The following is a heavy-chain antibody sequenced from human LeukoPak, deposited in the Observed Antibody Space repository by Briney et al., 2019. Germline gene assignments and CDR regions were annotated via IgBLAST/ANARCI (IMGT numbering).Heavy chain of an antibody. CDR2: INNDGSST. Sequence: GGSLRLSCAASGFTFSNYWTHWVRQAPGKGLVWVSLINNDGSSTKYADSVKGRLTISRDNAKNTLYLQMNSLRAEDTAVYYCARRVGSDSSGYYFDYWGQGTLVTVSS. J-gene: IGHJ4*02. D-gene: IGHD3-22*01. V-gene: IGHV3-74*03. CDR1: GFTFSNYW. CDR3: ARRVGSDSSGYYFDY.